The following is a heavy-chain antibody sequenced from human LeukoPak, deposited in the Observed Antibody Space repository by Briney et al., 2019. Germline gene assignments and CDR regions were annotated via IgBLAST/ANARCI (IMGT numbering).Heavy chain of an antibody. J-gene: IGHJ5*02. CDR3: ARVTSEGSGSYYNRWFDP. CDR2: IYYSGST. CDR1: GGSISSYY. V-gene: IGHV4-59*01. D-gene: IGHD3-10*01. Sequence: TPSETLSLTCTVSGGSISSYYWSWIRQPPGKGLEWIGYIYYSGSTNYNPSLKSRVSISVDTSKNQFSLKLSSVTAADTAVYYCARVTSEGSGSYYNRWFDPWGQGTLVTVSS.